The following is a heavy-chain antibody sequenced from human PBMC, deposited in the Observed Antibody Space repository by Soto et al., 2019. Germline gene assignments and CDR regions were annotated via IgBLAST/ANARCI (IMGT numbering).Heavy chain of an antibody. CDR3: AKARATTTAFDY. V-gene: IGHV1-24*01. J-gene: IGHJ4*02. CDR2: FDLENGET. D-gene: IGHD4-17*01. Sequence: ASVKVSCKVSGYTLTELSIHWVRQAPGEGLEWMGGFDLENGETIYAQRFQGRVTMTEESSADTPYMELSSLRAEDTAVYYCAKARATTTAFDYWGQGALVTVSS. CDR1: GYTLTELS.